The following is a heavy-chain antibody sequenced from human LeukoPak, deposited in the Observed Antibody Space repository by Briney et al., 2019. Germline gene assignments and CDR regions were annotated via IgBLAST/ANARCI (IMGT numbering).Heavy chain of an antibody. D-gene: IGHD3-16*02. CDR1: GYTSTDYY. V-gene: IGHV1-2*02. Sequence: GASVKVSCKASGYTSTDYYMHWVRQAPGQGLEWMGWISPNSGGANYAQKFQGRVTMTRDTSISTAYMELSRLRSDDTAVYYCARDLQTGGMIAFGGVITPGDYWGQGTLVTVSS. CDR2: ISPNSGGA. CDR3: ARDLQTGGMIAFGGVITPGDY. J-gene: IGHJ4*02.